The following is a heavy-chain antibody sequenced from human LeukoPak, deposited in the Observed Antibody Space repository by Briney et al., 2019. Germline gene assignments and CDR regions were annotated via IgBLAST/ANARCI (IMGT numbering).Heavy chain of an antibody. CDR1: GFSFSSYS. V-gene: IGHV3-48*01. J-gene: IGHJ3*02. Sequence: GGSLRLSCAASGFSFSSYSMNWVRQAPGKGLEWVSYISSSSTTIYYPDSVKGRFTISRDNAKSSLYLQMHSLRAEDTAVYCCVRDALSDFWTDYNAFDIWGQGTMVTVSS. CDR3: VRDALSDFWTDYNAFDI. D-gene: IGHD3/OR15-3a*01. CDR2: ISSSSTTI.